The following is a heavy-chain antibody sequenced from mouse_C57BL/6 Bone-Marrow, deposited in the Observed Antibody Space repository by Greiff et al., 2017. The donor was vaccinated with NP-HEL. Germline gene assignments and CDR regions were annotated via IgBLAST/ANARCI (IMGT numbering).Heavy chain of an antibody. CDR3: ARCLLYAMDY. Sequence: QVQLQQSGPELVKPGASVKISCKASGYAFSSSWMNWVKQRPGKGLEWIGRIYPGDGDTNYNGKFKGKATLTADKSSSTAYMQLSSLPSEDSAVYFCARCLLYAMDYWGQGTSVTVSS. J-gene: IGHJ4*01. D-gene: IGHD2-10*01. V-gene: IGHV1-82*01. CDR2: IYPGDGDT. CDR1: GYAFSSSW.